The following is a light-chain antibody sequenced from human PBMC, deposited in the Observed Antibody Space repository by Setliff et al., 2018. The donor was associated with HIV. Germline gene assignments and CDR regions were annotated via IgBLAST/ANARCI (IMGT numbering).Light chain of an antibody. Sequence: QSVLTQPASVSGAPEQSITISCTGTSSDIGHYNLVSWYQQYPGKAPKLMMYQATKRPSGGSNRFSGSKSGNTASLTISGLQAEDEADYYCCSNTGSNTYVFGSGTKVTVL. CDR3: CSNTGSNTYV. CDR1: SSDIGHYNL. CDR2: QAT. V-gene: IGLV2-23*01. J-gene: IGLJ1*01.